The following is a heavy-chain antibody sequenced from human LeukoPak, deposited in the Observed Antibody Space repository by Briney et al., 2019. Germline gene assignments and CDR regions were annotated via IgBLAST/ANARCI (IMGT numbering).Heavy chain of an antibody. V-gene: IGHV3-21*04. Sequence: GGSLRLACEASGFTFRTHSMNWVRQAPGKGLEWVSAITKSSTYVYYADSVKGRFTISRDNANNSLFLQMNNLGVDDTGVYYCARGSGVHVWGQGTLVLVSS. CDR2: ITKSSTYV. D-gene: IGHD3-10*01. J-gene: IGHJ4*02. CDR3: ARGSGVHV. CDR1: GFTFRTHS.